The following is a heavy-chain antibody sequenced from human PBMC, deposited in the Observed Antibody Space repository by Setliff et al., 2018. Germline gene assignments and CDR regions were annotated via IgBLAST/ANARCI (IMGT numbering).Heavy chain of an antibody. V-gene: IGHV1-18*04. CDR3: ARINFYVSSGYYYASDN. J-gene: IGHJ4*02. Sequence: ASVKVSCKTSGYTFGDYIISWVRQAPGGGLEWVGWISGHNGNAYYAPSLQDRVTLTTDTSTSTAFMEMRSLRPDDTAVYYCARINFYVSSGYYYASDNWGQGTLVTVSS. D-gene: IGHD3-22*01. CDR1: GYTFGDYI. CDR2: ISGHNGNA.